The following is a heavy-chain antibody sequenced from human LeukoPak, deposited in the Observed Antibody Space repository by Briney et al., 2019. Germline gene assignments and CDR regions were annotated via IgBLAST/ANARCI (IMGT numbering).Heavy chain of an antibody. CDR2: IYYSGST. J-gene: IGHJ5*02. Sequence: SSETLSLTCTVSGGSISSYYWSWIRQPPGKGLEWIGYIYYSGSTNYNPSLKSRVTISVDTSKNQFSLKLSSVTAADTAVYYCARRVNWFGSPNWFDPWGQGTLVTVSS. D-gene: IGHD3-10*01. V-gene: IGHV4-59*01. CDR1: GGSISSYY. CDR3: ARRVNWFGSPNWFDP.